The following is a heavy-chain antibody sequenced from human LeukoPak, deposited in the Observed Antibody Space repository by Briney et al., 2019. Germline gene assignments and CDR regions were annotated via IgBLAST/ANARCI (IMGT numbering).Heavy chain of an antibody. J-gene: IGHJ3*02. V-gene: IGHV3-30*18. D-gene: IGHD3-10*01. CDR2: ISYDGSNK. Sequence: PGGSLRLSCAASGFTFSSYGMHWVRQAPGKGLEWVAVISYDGSNKYYADSVKGRFTISRDNSKNTLYLQMNSLRAEDTAVYYCAKDRDITVLLWFGESSNAFDIWGQGTMVTVSS. CDR3: AKDRDITVLLWFGESSNAFDI. CDR1: GFTFSSYG.